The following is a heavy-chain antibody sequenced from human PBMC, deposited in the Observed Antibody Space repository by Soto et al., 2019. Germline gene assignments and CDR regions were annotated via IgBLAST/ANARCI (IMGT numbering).Heavy chain of an antibody. Sequence: TVAGGSIASVCLILIPQSPAKGLEWIGHMYYSGRTNYNPSLRSRVTISLDMSKNHLSLKLSSVTAADTAVYYCARERGYVDYGWGTYRSRGYFEYWGQGTLVTVSS. D-gene: IGHD3-16*02. J-gene: IGHJ4*02. CDR3: ARERGYVDYGWGTYRSRGYFEY. CDR2: MYYSGRT. CDR1: GGSIASVC. V-gene: IGHV4-59*13.